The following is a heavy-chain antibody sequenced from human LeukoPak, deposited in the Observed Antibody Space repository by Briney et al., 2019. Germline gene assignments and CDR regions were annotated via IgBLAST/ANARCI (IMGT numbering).Heavy chain of an antibody. CDR3: ARGYCSGGSCYSDFDY. D-gene: IGHD2-15*01. CDR1: GNYW. Sequence: GGSLRLSCAASGNYWMHWVRQVPGKGLVWVSHINSDGSWTSYADSVKGRFTISKDNAKNTVYLQMNSLRAEDTAVYYCARGYCSGGSCYSDFDYWGQGTLVTVSS. V-gene: IGHV3-74*01. J-gene: IGHJ4*02. CDR2: INSDGSWT.